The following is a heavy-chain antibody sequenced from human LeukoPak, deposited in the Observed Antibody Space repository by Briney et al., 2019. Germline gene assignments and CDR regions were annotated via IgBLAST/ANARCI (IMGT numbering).Heavy chain of an antibody. J-gene: IGHJ4*02. V-gene: IGHV1-69*05. CDR3: ARDRGTGDYRFDY. CDR2: IIPIFGTA. D-gene: IGHD7-27*01. Sequence: ASVKVSCKASGGTFSSYAISWVRQAPGQGLEWMGGIIPIFGTANYAQKFQGRVTITTDESTSTAYMELSSLRSEDTAVYYCARDRGTGDYRFDYWGQGTLVTVSS. CDR1: GGTFSSYA.